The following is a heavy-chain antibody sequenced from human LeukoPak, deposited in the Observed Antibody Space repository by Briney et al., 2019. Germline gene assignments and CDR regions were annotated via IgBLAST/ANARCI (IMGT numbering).Heavy chain of an antibody. V-gene: IGHV3-15*01. J-gene: IGHJ4*02. CDR3: TTRSVLHFDS. CDR1: GFTFSSAW. D-gene: IGHD6-19*01. Sequence: GGSLRLSCAAYGFTFSSAWMSWVRQAPGKGLEWVGRIKTDTDGGTTDYAAPVKGRFTISRDDSTNTLYLQMDRLETEDTTSYYCTTRSVLHFDSWGEGARV. CDR2: IKTDTDGGTT.